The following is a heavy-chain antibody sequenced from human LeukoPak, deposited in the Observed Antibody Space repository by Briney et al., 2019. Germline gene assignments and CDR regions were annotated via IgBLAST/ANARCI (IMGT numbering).Heavy chain of an antibody. J-gene: IGHJ4*02. CDR1: GFTFRSYG. CDR2: ISGSGSTI. D-gene: IGHD3-10*01. Sequence: GGSLRLSCTASGFTFRSYGMHWVRQAPGKGLEWVSFISGSGSTIYYVDSVKGRFTISRDNAKNSLYLQMHSLRAEDTAVYYCARNYGEFDYWGQGTLVTVSS. V-gene: IGHV3-48*03. CDR3: ARNYGEFDY.